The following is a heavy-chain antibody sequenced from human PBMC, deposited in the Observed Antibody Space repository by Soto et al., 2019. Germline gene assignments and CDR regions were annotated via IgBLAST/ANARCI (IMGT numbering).Heavy chain of an antibody. V-gene: IGHV1-3*01. J-gene: IGHJ6*02. CDR2: INGGTGQT. Sequence: ASVKVSCKASGYTFSTHAMHWVRQAPGQSLEWMGWINGGTGQTKHSHRFQDRLSITRDTSASTAYMELSSLTSEDTAVYYCARRKGMEENYYYYGLDIWGQGTTVTVSS. D-gene: IGHD1-1*01. CDR3: ARRKGMEENYYYYGLDI. CDR1: GYTFSTHA.